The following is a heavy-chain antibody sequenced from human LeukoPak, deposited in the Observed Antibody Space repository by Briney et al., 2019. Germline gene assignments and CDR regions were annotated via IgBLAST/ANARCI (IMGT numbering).Heavy chain of an antibody. CDR2: IKQDGSEK. D-gene: IGHD3-3*01. CDR3: ARHYDFWSGFCFDY. J-gene: IGHJ4*02. Sequence: TGGSLRLSCAVSGSTFSRYWMSWVRQAPGKGLEWVANIKQDGSEKYYVDSVKGRFTISRDNSKSSLYLQMNSLRAEDTAVYYCARHYDFWSGFCFDYWGQGTLVTVSS. V-gene: IGHV3-7*01. CDR1: GSTFSRYW.